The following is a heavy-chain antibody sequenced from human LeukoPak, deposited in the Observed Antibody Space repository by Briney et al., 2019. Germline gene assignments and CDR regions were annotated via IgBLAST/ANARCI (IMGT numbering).Heavy chain of an antibody. CDR3: AGDRQVAGTSDYYYYMDV. D-gene: IGHD6-19*01. CDR1: GYTFTSYY. J-gene: IGHJ6*03. CDR2: INPNSGGT. V-gene: IGHV1-2*02. Sequence: ASVKVSCKASGYTFTSYYMHWVRQAPGQGLEWMGIINPNSGGTNYAQKFQGRVTMTRDTSISTAYMELSRLRSDDTAVYYCAGDRQVAGTSDYYYYMDVWGKGTTVTVSS.